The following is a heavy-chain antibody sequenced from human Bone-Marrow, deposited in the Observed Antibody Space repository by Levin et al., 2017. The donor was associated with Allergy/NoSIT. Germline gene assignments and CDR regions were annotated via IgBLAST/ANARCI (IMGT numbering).Heavy chain of an antibody. J-gene: IGHJ5*02. Sequence: LSLTCAASGFSFSNSWMSWVRQAPGKGLEWVANIKEDGSEKYYVDSVKGRFTISRDNAKNSLFVQMNSLRVEDTAVYYCARDQFRRATIGARWFDPWGQGTLVTVSS. D-gene: IGHD5-24*01. CDR2: IKEDGSEK. V-gene: IGHV3-7*01. CDR3: ARDQFRRATIGARWFDP. CDR1: GFSFSNSW.